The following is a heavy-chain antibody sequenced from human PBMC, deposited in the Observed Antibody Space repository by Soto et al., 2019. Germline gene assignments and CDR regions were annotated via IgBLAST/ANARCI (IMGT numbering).Heavy chain of an antibody. J-gene: IGHJ4*02. CDR3: AHSKTSGMRYYFDY. CDR2: LYWDDDK. CDR1: GFSLSTTRVG. V-gene: IGHV2-5*02. Sequence: QITLKESGPRLVKPTQTLTLTCTFSGFSLSTTRVGVGWIRQPPGEALEWLALLYWDDDKLYSPSLKRRLTITKDTSKNQVVLTLTNMDPVDTATYYCAHSKTSGMRYYFDYWGQGTLVTVSS.